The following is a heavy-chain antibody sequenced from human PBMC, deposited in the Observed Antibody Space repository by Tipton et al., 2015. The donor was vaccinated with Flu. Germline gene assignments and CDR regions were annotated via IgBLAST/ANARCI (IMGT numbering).Heavy chain of an antibody. Sequence: TLSLTCTVSGHSISSGYYWGWIRQPPGKGLEWIGSIYQSGTTYYNPSLKSRVTISVDTSRNQFSLKLSSVTAADTAVYYCAKTYFDSSDSPDRFDPWGQGTLVTVS. CDR3: AKTYFDSSDSPDRFDP. D-gene: IGHD3-22*01. J-gene: IGHJ5*02. V-gene: IGHV4-38-2*02. CDR1: GHSISSGYY. CDR2: IYQSGTT.